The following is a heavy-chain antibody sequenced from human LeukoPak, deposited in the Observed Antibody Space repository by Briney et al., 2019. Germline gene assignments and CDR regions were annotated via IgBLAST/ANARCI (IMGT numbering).Heavy chain of an antibody. Sequence: ASVKVSCKASGYTFTSYGISWVRQAPGQGLEWMGWISAYNGNTNYAQKLQGRVTMTTDTSTSTACMELRSLRSDDTAVYYCARNYYGSGSYYALDYWGQGTLVTVSS. CDR3: ARNYYGSGSYYALDY. D-gene: IGHD3-10*01. J-gene: IGHJ4*02. CDR2: ISAYNGNT. V-gene: IGHV1-18*01. CDR1: GYTFTSYG.